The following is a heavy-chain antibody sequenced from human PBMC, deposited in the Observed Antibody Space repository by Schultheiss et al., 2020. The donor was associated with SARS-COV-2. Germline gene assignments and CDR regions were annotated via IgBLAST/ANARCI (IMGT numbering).Heavy chain of an antibody. Sequence: GGSLRLSCAASGFTFSGSAMHWVRQAPGKGLEWVAVIWYDGSNKYYADSVKGRFTISRDNAKNSLYLQMNSLRAEDTAVYYCVRVVRFDYSTSYWDYWGQGTLVTVSS. V-gene: IGHV3-33*08. CDR1: GFTFSGSA. CDR2: IWYDGSNK. CDR3: VRVVRFDYSTSYWDY. D-gene: IGHD2-2*01. J-gene: IGHJ4*02.